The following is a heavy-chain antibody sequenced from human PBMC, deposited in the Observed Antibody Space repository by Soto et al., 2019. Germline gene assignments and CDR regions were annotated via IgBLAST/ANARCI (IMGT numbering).Heavy chain of an antibody. CDR3: AKVVADGRWLAPDTEYYFDY. CDR2: ISWNSGSI. J-gene: IGHJ4*02. CDR1: GFTFDDYA. D-gene: IGHD6-19*01. V-gene: IGHV3-9*01. Sequence: DVQLVESGGGLVQPGRSLRLSCAASGFTFDDYAMHWVRQAPGKGLEWVSGISWNSGSIGYADSVKGRFTISRDNAKNSLYLQMNSLRAEDTAVYYCAKVVADGRWLAPDTEYYFDYWGQGTLVTVSS.